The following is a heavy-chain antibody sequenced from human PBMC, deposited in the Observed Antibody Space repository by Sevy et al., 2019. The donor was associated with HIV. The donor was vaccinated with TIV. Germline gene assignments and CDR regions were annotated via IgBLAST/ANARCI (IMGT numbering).Heavy chain of an antibody. Sequence: SETLSLTCTVSGDSISSGNHWWSWIRQPAGKGLEWIGRIYTSGRTIYNPVLRSRVTMSVDTSTKQFFLNLNSVTAADTAVYYWARDAIRRDYYHGMDVWGQGTTVTVSS. V-gene: IGHV4-61*02. CDR1: GDSISSGNHW. CDR3: ARDAIRRDYYHGMDV. J-gene: IGHJ6*02. CDR2: IYTSGRT. D-gene: IGHD5-12*01.